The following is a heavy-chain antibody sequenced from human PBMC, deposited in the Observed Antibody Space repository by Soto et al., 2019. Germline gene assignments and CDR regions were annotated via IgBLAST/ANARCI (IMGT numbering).Heavy chain of an antibody. Sequence: QIQLLQSGAEVKKPGASVKVTCKASGYTFRNFGISWVRQAPGQGLEWMGWISAYNDNANYAQKSQGRLTMTADTSTSTAYMELRSLRSDDMAVYYCERENSYFDYWGQGTLVPVSS. V-gene: IGHV1-18*03. CDR2: ISAYNDNA. J-gene: IGHJ4*02. CDR1: GYTFRNFG. CDR3: ERENSYFDY.